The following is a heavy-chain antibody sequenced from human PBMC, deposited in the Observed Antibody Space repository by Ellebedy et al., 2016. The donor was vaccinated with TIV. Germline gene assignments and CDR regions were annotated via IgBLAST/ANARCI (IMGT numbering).Heavy chain of an antibody. Sequence: GGSLRLXXAASGFTFSSYGMHWVRQAPGKGLEWVAVISYDGSNKYYADSVKGRFTISRDNSKNTLYLQMNSLRAEDTAVYYCAKDQTYDSSGYYYYYGMDVWGQGTTVTVSS. CDR3: AKDQTYDSSGYYYYYGMDV. J-gene: IGHJ6*02. V-gene: IGHV3-30*18. CDR2: ISYDGSNK. CDR1: GFTFSSYG. D-gene: IGHD3-22*01.